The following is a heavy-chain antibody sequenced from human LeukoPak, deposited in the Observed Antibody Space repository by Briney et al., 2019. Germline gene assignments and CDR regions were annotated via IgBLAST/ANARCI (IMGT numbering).Heavy chain of an antibody. CDR1: GFRLDDFA. CDR3: AKEIDTLGTNAFDI. CDR2: VSADGAKS. Sequence: GGSLRLSCTASGFRLDDFAMHWVRQSPGKGLEWVSLVSADGAKSYYAESVRGRFTISRDNSKNSLYLQMNTLRSEDTAFYYCAKEIDTLGTNAFDIWGHGTLVTVSS. J-gene: IGHJ3*02. V-gene: IGHV3-43*02. D-gene: IGHD2-15*01.